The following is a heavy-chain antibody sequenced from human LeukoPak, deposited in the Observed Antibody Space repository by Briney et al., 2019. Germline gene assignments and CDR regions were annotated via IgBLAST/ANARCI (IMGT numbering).Heavy chain of an antibody. D-gene: IGHD4-17*01. Sequence: GASVKVSCKASGYTFTSYGISWVRQAPGQGLEWMGWISAYNGNTNYAQKLQGRVTMTTDTSTSTAYMELRSLRSDDTAVYYCARWLFTLDYGDPETDAFDIWGQGTMVTVSS. CDR2: ISAYNGNT. V-gene: IGHV1-18*01. CDR1: GYTFTSYG. J-gene: IGHJ3*02. CDR3: ARWLFTLDYGDPETDAFDI.